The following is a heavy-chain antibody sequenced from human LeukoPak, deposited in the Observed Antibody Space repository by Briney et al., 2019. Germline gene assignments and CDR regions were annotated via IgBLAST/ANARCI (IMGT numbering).Heavy chain of an antibody. CDR3: ARDLSGVTGYTYGRGIDY. CDR2: IKKDGSEK. J-gene: IGHJ4*02. CDR1: GFTFGTST. D-gene: IGHD5-18*01. Sequence: GGSLRLSCAASGFTFGTSTMNWVRQAPGKGLEWVANIKKDGSEKYYVDSVKGRFTISRDNAKTSLYLQMNSLRAEDTAVYYCARDLSGVTGYTYGRGIDYWGQGTLVTVSS. V-gene: IGHV3-7*01.